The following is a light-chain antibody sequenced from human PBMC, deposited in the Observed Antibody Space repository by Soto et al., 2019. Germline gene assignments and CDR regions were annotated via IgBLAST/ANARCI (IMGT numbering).Light chain of an antibody. Sequence: QSVLTQPASVSGSPGQSITISCTGTSSDVGKYNHVSWYQQHPGKAPQLIIYEDSNRPSGLSNRFSGSKSGNTASLTISGLQAEDAADYYCCSFTTRSTLVFGTGTKVTVL. CDR1: SSDVGKYNH. V-gene: IGLV2-14*01. J-gene: IGLJ1*01. CDR2: EDS. CDR3: CSFTTRSTLV.